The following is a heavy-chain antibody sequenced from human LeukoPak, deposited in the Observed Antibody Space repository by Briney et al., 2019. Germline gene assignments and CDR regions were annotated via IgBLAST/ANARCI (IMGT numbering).Heavy chain of an antibody. Sequence: SETLSLTCTVSGVSVSNYCWTWLRQPAGKGLEGTGRSCSSGSTIYNPSLKSRVTMSLDMSNNQFSLKLTSVTAADTAIYYCARDRGSDGSDQLDPWGQGSLVTVSS. CDR1: GVSVSNYC. CDR3: ARDRGSDGSDQLDP. CDR2: SCSSGST. J-gene: IGHJ5*02. D-gene: IGHD3-10*01. V-gene: IGHV4-4*07.